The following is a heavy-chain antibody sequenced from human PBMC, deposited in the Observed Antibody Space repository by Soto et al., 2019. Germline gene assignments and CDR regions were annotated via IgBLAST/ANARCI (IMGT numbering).Heavy chain of an antibody. J-gene: IGHJ3*02. CDR3: AIEKSSNYGEVDDAFDI. D-gene: IGHD4-17*01. CDR1: GFTFSSYG. Sequence: ESGGGVVQPGRSLRLSCAASGFTFSSYGMHWVRQAPGKGLEWVAVIWYDGSNKYYADSVKGRFTISRDNSKNTLYLQMNRLRAEDTAVYYCAIEKSSNYGEVDDAFDIWGQGTMVTVSS. CDR2: IWYDGSNK. V-gene: IGHV3-33*01.